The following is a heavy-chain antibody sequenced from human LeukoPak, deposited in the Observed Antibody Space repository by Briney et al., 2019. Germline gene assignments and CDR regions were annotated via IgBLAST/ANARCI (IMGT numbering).Heavy chain of an antibody. CDR3: AKLYSSSWYSAFDI. J-gene: IGHJ3*02. V-gene: IGHV3-7*01. Sequence: PGGSLRLSCAASGFTFSSYWMSWVRQAPGKGLEWVANIKQDGSEKYYVDSVKGRFTISRDNAKNSLYLQMNSLRAEDTAVYYCAKLYSSSWYSAFDIWGQGTMVTVSS. D-gene: IGHD6-13*01. CDR2: IKQDGSEK. CDR1: GFTFSSYW.